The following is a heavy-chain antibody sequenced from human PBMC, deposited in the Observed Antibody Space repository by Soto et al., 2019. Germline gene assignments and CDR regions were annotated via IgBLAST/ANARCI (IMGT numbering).Heavy chain of an antibody. J-gene: IGHJ6*02. V-gene: IGHV3-7*05. CDR1: GFTFSSYW. CDR3: ARRYCSGGSRYIGMDV. D-gene: IGHD2-15*01. CDR2: IKQDGSEK. Sequence: PGGSLRLSCAASGFTFSSYWMSWVRQAPGKGLEWVANIKQDGSEKYYVDSVKGRFTISRDNAKNSLYLQMNSLRAEDTAVYYCARRYCSGGSRYIGMDVWGQGTTVTVSS.